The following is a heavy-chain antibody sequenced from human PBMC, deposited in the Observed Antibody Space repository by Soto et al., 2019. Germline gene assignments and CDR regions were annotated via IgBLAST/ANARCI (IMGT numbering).Heavy chain of an antibody. CDR1: GYAYDRYA. D-gene: IGHD3-10*01. Sequence: GTSAEVSCKDSGYAYDRYASQWLRQAPGQRLVWMGWINAGNGNTKYSQKFQGRVTITRDTSASTAYMDLSSLRSEDTAVFYCARGFGEVLWFPGFWGQGTLVTGS. J-gene: IGHJ4*02. CDR3: ARGFGEVLWFPGF. V-gene: IGHV1-3*01. CDR2: INAGNGNT.